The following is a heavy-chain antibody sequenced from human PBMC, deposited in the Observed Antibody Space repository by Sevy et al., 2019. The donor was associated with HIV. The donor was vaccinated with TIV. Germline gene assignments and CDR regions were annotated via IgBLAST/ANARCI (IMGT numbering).Heavy chain of an antibody. Sequence: ASVKVSCKASGYTFTSYDINWVRQATGQGLEWMGWMNPNSGNTGYAQKFQGRVTMTRNTSISTAYMELSSLRSEDTAVHYCARGDIVVVPAALYYYYGMDVWGQGTTVTVSS. CDR3: ARGDIVVVPAALYYYYGMDV. D-gene: IGHD2-2*01. J-gene: IGHJ6*02. CDR2: MNPNSGNT. V-gene: IGHV1-8*01. CDR1: GYTFTSYD.